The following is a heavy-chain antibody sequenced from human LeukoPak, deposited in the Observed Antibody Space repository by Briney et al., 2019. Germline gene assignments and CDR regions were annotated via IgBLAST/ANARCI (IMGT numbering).Heavy chain of an antibody. J-gene: IGHJ4*02. CDR1: GFTFSDYY. Sequence: GGSLRLSCAASGFTFSDYYMSWIRQAPGKGLEWVSYISSSGSTIYYADSVKGRFTISRDNAKDSLYLQMNSLRAEDMAVYYCASYSSSWYRYFDYWGRGTLVGVFS. V-gene: IGHV3-11*01. D-gene: IGHD6-13*01. CDR3: ASYSSSWYRYFDY. CDR2: ISSSGSTI.